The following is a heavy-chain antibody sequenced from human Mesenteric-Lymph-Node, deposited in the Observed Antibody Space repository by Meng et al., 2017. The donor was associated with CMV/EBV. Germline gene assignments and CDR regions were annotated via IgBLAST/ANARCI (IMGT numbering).Heavy chain of an antibody. V-gene: IGHV3-21*01. CDR2: ISSSSDYM. J-gene: IGHJ6*02. D-gene: IGHD2-2*01. CDR1: GFTFSSYS. Sequence: GESLKISCAASGFTFSSYSMNWVRQAPGKGLEWVSSISSSSDYMYYVDSVKGRFTISRDNAKSSLYLQMNSLRAEDTAVYYCARDDAINCSSTSCFFYYYPMDVWGQGTTVTVSS. CDR3: ARDDAINCSSTSCFFYYYPMDV.